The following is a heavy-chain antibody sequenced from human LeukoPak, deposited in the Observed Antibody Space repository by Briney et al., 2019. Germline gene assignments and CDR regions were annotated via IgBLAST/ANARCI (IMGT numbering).Heavy chain of an antibody. CDR2: INQDGSEK. V-gene: IGHV3-7*03. Sequence: GGSLRLFCAASGFTFSSYWITWVRQAPGKGLEWVANINQDGSEKYYVDSVKGRFTISRDNAKNSLYLQMNSLRAEDTAVYYCARASDGFGELYSYGSSFDYWGQGTLVTVSS. CDR3: ARASDGFGELYSYGSSFDY. D-gene: IGHD3-10*01. CDR1: GFTFSSYW. J-gene: IGHJ4*02.